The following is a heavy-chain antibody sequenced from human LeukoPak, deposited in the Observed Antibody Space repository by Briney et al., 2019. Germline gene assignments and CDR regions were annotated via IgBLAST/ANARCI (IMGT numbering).Heavy chain of an antibody. D-gene: IGHD3-9*01. Sequence: ASVKVSCKASGYTFTGYYMHWVRQAPGQGLEWMGWINPNSGGTNYAQKFQGRVTMTRDTSISTAYMELSRLRSDDTAVYYCARDSAYDILTDLSDYWGQGTLVTVSS. CDR1: GYTFTGYY. V-gene: IGHV1-2*02. J-gene: IGHJ4*02. CDR2: INPNSGGT. CDR3: ARDSAYDILTDLSDY.